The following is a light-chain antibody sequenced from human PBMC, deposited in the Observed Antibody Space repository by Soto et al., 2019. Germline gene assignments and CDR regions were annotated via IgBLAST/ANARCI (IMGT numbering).Light chain of an antibody. J-gene: IGKJ2*02. Sequence: DIPMPPSPSSLSASVGDRVTITCRASQSISTYLNWYQQKVGKAPKLLIYAASSLQRGVPSRFSGSGSGTDFALTISSLQPEDFATYYCQQSFSTPRTFGQGTKLEIK. CDR3: QQSFSTPRT. CDR2: AAS. CDR1: QSISTY. V-gene: IGKV1-39*01.